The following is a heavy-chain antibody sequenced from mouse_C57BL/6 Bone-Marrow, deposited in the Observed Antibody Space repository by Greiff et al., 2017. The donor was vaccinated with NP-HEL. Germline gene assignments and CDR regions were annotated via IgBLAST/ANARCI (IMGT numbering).Heavy chain of an antibody. CDR3: AREGYGNSAWFAY. Sequence: EVQRVESGGGLVKPGGSLKLSCAASGFTFSSYAMSWVRQTPEKRLEWVATISDGGSYTYYPDHVKGRFTISRDNAKNNLYLQMSHLKSEETAMYYCAREGYGNSAWFAYWGQGTLVTVSA. CDR1: GFTFSSYA. J-gene: IGHJ3*01. CDR2: ISDGGSYT. D-gene: IGHD2-1*01. V-gene: IGHV5-4*01.